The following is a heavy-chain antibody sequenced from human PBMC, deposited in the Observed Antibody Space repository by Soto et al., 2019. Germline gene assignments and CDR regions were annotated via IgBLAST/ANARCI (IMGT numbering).Heavy chain of an antibody. CDR2: IIPILGIA. CDR3: AGSRWYRQYYYGMDV. J-gene: IGHJ6*02. Sequence: QVQLVQSGAEVKKPGSSVKVSCKASGGTFSSYTISWVRQAPGQGLEWMGRIIPILGIANYAQKFQGRVTITADKSTSTAHMELSSLRSEDTAVYYCAGSRWYRQYYYGMDVWGQGTTVTVSS. V-gene: IGHV1-69*02. CDR1: GGTFSSYT. D-gene: IGHD6-19*01.